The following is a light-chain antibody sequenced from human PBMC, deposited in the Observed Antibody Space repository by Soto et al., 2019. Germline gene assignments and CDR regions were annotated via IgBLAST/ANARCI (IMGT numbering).Light chain of an antibody. Sequence: DSVLTQSPGTLSLSPGERATLSCRASQSVSSSYLAWYQQKPGQAPRLLIYGASSRATGIPDRFSGSGSGTDFTLTISRLEPEDFAVYYCQQYGSSPPTFGQGTKVEIK. CDR3: QQYGSSPPT. J-gene: IGKJ1*01. V-gene: IGKV3-20*01. CDR1: QSVSSSY. CDR2: GAS.